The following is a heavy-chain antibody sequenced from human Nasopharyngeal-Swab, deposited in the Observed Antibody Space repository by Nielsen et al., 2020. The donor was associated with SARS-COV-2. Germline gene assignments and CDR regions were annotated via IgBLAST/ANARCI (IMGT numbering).Heavy chain of an antibody. V-gene: IGHV3-21*01. D-gene: IGHD2-2*01. Sequence: GESLTISCAASGFTFSSYSMNWVRQAPGKGLEWVSSISSSSSYIYYADSVKGRFTISRDNAKNSLYLQMNSLRAEDTAVYYCASLLAPYCSSTSCYETANKNYYYYGMDVWGQGTTVTVSS. CDR3: ASLLAPYCSSTSCYETANKNYYYYGMDV. J-gene: IGHJ6*02. CDR1: GFTFSSYS. CDR2: ISSSSSYI.